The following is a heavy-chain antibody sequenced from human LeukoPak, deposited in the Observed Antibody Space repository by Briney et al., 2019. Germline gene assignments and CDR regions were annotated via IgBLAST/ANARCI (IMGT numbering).Heavy chain of an antibody. D-gene: IGHD6-13*01. V-gene: IGHV3-74*01. J-gene: IGHJ5*02. CDR3: ARGYYSSSWYSGWFDP. Sequence: PGGSLRLSCAASGFTFSSYWMHWVRQAPGKGLVWVSRINSDGSSTSYADSVKGRFTISRNNAKNTLYLQMNSLRAEDTAVYYCARGYYSSSWYSGWFDPWGQGTLVTVSS. CDR1: GFTFSSYW. CDR2: INSDGSST.